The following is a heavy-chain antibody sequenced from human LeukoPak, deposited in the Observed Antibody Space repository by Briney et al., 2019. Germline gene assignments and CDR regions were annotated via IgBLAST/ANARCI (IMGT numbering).Heavy chain of an antibody. CDR3: ATGTAVAVPFDY. J-gene: IGHJ4*02. D-gene: IGHD6-19*01. V-gene: IGHV3-53*01. Sequence: GGSLRLSCAASGFTFSDYYMSWVRQAPGKGLEWVSVIYSGGSTYYADSVKGRFTISRDNSKNTLYLQMNSLRAEDTAVYYCATGTAVAVPFDYWGQGTLVTVSS. CDR2: IYSGGST. CDR1: GFTFSDYY.